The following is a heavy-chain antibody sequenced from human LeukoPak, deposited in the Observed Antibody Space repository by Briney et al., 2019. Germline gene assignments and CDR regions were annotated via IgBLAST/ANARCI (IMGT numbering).Heavy chain of an antibody. CDR2: INHSGST. CDR1: GGSISSHNYY. CDR3: ARARVVPAAIDY. D-gene: IGHD2-2*01. V-gene: IGHV4-39*07. Sequence: SETLSLTCIVSGGSISSHNYYWGWIRQPPGKGLEWIGEINHSGSTNYNPSLKSRVTISLDTSKNQFSLKLSSVTAADTAVYYCARARVVPAAIDYWGQGTLVTVSS. J-gene: IGHJ4*02.